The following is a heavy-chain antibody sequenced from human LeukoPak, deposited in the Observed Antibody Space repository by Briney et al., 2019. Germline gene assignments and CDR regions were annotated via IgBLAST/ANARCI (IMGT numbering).Heavy chain of an antibody. CDR3: ARGYSYGYGFDY. V-gene: IGHV4-59*08. CDR1: GGSISSYY. Sequence: SETLSLTCTVSGGSISSYYWSWIRQPPGKGLEWIGYIYYGGSTNYNTSLKSRVTISVETSKNQFSLKLSSVTAADTAVYYCARGYSYGYGFDYWGQGTLVTVSS. J-gene: IGHJ4*02. D-gene: IGHD5-18*01. CDR2: IYYGGST.